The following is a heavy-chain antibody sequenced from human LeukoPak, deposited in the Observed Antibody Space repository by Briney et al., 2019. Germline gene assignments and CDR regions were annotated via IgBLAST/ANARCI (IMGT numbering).Heavy chain of an antibody. J-gene: IGHJ4*02. CDR2: IIPIFGTA. V-gene: IGHV1-69*13. CDR3: ASANPGYSSGPVDY. Sequence: ASVKVSCKASGGTFSSYAISWVRQAPGQGLEWMGGIIPIFGTANYAQKFQGRVTITADESTSTAYMELRSLRSDDTAVYYCASANPGYSSGPVDYWGQGTLVTVSS. D-gene: IGHD6-19*01. CDR1: GGTFSSYA.